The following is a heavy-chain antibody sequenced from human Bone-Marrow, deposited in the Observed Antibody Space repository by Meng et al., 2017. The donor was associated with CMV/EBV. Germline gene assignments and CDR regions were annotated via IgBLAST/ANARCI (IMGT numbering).Heavy chain of an antibody. V-gene: IGHV3-30-3*01. Sequence: GESLKIPCSASGLSFSSYAIYWVRQAPGKGPEWVAVISYDGSNQYYADSVKGRFTIFRDNPHNTLLLQMNSRRAEETADYYSSRDGGGYGGVYYGMDVWGQGTTVTVSS. D-gene: IGHD4-23*01. CDR1: GLSFSSYA. CDR3: SRDGGGYGGVYYGMDV. J-gene: IGHJ6*02. CDR2: ISYDGSNQ.